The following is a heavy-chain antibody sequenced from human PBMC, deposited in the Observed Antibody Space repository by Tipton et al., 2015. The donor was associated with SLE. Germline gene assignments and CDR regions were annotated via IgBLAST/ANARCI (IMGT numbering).Heavy chain of an antibody. CDR2: SYYSGST. J-gene: IGHJ3*02. Sequence: TLSLTCTVSGGSISSYYWSWIRQPPGKGLEWIGYSYYSGSTNYNPSLKSRVTLSVDTPKNQFSLKLSSVTAAATAGYYCASRGGPVAATNAFDIWGQGTIVTVSS. CDR3: ASRGGPVAATNAFDI. CDR1: GGSISSYY. D-gene: IGHD2-15*01. V-gene: IGHV4-59*01.